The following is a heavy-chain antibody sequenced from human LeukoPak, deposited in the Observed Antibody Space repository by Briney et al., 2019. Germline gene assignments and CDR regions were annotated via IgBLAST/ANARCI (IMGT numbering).Heavy chain of an antibody. V-gene: IGHV4-30-4*08. CDR1: GGSISSGDYY. D-gene: IGHD6-13*01. CDR3: ARGRAYSSWFDP. CDR2: IYYSGST. J-gene: IGHJ5*02. Sequence: SETLSLTCTVSGGSISSGDYYWSWIRQPPGKGLEWIGYIYYSGSTYYNPSLKSRVTILVDTSKNQFSLKLSSVTAADTAVYYCARGRAYSSWFDPWGQGTLVTVSS.